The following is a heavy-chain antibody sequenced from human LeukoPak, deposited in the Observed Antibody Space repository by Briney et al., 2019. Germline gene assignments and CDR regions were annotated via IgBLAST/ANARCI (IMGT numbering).Heavy chain of an antibody. CDR2: IKSKTDGGTT. Sequence: PGGSLRLSCAASGFTFSNAWMSWVRQAPGKGLEWVGRIKSKTDGGTTDYAAPVKGRFTISRDDSKNTLYLQMNSLKTEDTAVYYCTTAPTDYDFWSGPDYWGQGTLVTVSS. J-gene: IGHJ4*02. CDR1: GFTFSNAW. V-gene: IGHV3-15*01. D-gene: IGHD3-3*01. CDR3: TTAPTDYDFWSGPDY.